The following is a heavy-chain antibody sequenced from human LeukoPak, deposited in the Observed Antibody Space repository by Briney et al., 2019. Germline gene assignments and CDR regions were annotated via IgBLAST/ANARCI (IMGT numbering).Heavy chain of an antibody. CDR3: ARGTYSSGRGPNYYYYYYMDV. V-gene: IGHV3-7*01. CDR1: GFTFSSYW. D-gene: IGHD6-19*01. Sequence: PGGSLRLSCAASGFTFSSYWMSWVRQAPGKGLEWVANIKQDGSEKYYVDSVKGRFTISRDNAKNSLYLQMNSLRAEDTAVYYCARGTYSSGRGPNYYYYYYMDVWGKGTTVTVSS. J-gene: IGHJ6*03. CDR2: IKQDGSEK.